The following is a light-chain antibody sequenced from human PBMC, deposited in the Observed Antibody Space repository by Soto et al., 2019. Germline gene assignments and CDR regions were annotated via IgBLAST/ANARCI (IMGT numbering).Light chain of an antibody. Sequence: EIVWTQSPGTLSLSPGERATLSCRASQSVSSSYLAWYQQKPGQAPRLLIYGASSRATCIPDRFSGSRSGTDFTLTISRLEPEDFAVYYWQQYGSSPPLTFGGGTKVEIK. J-gene: IGKJ4*01. V-gene: IGKV3-20*01. CDR3: QQYGSSPPLT. CDR1: QSVSSSY. CDR2: GAS.